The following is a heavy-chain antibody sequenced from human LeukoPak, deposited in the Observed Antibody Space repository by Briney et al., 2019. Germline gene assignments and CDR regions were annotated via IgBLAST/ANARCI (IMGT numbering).Heavy chain of an antibody. D-gene: IGHD6-6*01. CDR2: INPNSGGT. Sequence: GASVKVSCKASGYSFTGYYIHWVRQAPGQGLEWMGWINPNSGGTNYAQKFQGRVTMTRDTSISTAYMELSRLRSDDTAVYYCAFSSSLLDYWGQGTLVTVSS. CDR1: GYSFTGYY. V-gene: IGHV1-2*02. J-gene: IGHJ4*02. CDR3: AFSSSLLDY.